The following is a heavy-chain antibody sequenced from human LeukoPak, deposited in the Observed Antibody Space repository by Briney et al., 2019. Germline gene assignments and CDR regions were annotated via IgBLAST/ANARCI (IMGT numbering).Heavy chain of an antibody. J-gene: IGHJ3*01. CDR1: GYTFTGYY. Sequence: GSVKVSCKASGYTFTGYYMHAVRQAPGQGVEWMGWINPNSCETNYAQKFQGGVTMTRDKSIRTAYMEVSSLTACDTAVCYCARHIWFGESDDPFHLWGQGTMDNVSS. V-gene: IGHV1-2*02. D-gene: IGHD3-10*01. CDR3: ARHIWFGESDDPFHL. CDR2: INPNSCET.